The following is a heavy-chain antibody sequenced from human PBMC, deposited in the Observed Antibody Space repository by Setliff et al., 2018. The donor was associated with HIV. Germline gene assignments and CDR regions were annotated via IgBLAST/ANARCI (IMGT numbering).Heavy chain of an antibody. V-gene: IGHV2-5*01. Sequence: GSGPKLVNPTQTLTLTCTFSGFSLTTSGVGVGWIRQPPGKALEWLAVIHWNDANHYSPSLKTRLSITKDTSKNQMVLTMTNMDPVDTATYYCVHRVVWGGLDVWGQGTTVTVSS. CDR2: IHWNDAN. CDR1: GFSLTTSGVG. CDR3: VHRVVWGGLDV. J-gene: IGHJ6*02. D-gene: IGHD2-8*02.